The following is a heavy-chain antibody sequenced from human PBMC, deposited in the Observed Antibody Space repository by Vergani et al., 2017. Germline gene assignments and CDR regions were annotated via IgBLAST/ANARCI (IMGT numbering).Heavy chain of an antibody. CDR3: ARDLRDDIMIGPDNMPFDS. CDR2: VYYTGST. J-gene: IGHJ4*02. V-gene: IGHV4-39*02. Sequence: QLQLQESGPGLVKPSETLSLTCTVSGDSINSSTYYWGWIRQTPEKGLEWIGSVYYTGSTYYNPSLTSRVTMSIDTSKNVFSLRMTSVTAADTAVYYCARDLRDDIMIGPDNMPFDSWGQGTLVTVSS. CDR1: GDSINSSTYY. D-gene: IGHD3-9*01.